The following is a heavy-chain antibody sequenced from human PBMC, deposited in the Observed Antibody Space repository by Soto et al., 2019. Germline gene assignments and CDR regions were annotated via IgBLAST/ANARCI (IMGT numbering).Heavy chain of an antibody. V-gene: IGHV3-23*01. D-gene: IGHD3-10*01. CDR3: AKYKLWFEYYDY. CDR2: ISGSGGST. J-gene: IGHJ4*02. Sequence: GGSLRLSCAASGFTFSSYAMSWVRQAPGKGLEWVSAISGSGGSTYYANSVKGRFTISRDNSKNTLYLQMNSLRAEDTAVYYCAKYKLWFEYYDYWGQGTLVTVSS. CDR1: GFTFSSYA.